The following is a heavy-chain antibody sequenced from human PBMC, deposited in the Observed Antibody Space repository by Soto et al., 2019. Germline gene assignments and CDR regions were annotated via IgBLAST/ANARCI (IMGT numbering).Heavy chain of an antibody. D-gene: IGHD2-15*01. CDR3: ARGRGCSGGSCYNPTIYYFDY. CDR2: MNPNSGNT. Sequence: ASVKVSCKASGYTFTSYDINWVRQATGQGLEWMGWMNPNSGNTGYAQKFQGRVTMTRNTSISTACMELSSLRSEDTAVYYCARGRGCSGGSCYNPTIYYFDYWGQGTLVTVSS. J-gene: IGHJ4*02. CDR1: GYTFTSYD. V-gene: IGHV1-8*01.